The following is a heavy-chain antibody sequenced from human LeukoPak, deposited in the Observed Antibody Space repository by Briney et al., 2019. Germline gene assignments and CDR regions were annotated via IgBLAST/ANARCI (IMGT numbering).Heavy chain of an antibody. V-gene: IGHV3-7*01. CDR3: ATDRAYSTYDY. CDR2: IKEDGSVK. CDR1: GFTFSNSW. J-gene: IGHJ4*02. D-gene: IGHD2/OR15-2a*01. Sequence: GGSLRLSCTASGFTFSNSWMTWVRQAPGKGLEWVADIKEDGSVKNYVEYVKGRFTISRDNAKNSLHLQMSSLRVEDTAVYYCATDRAYSTYDYWGQGTLFRVSS.